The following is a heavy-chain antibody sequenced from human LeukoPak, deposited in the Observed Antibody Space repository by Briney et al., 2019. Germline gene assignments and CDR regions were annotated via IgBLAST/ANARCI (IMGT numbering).Heavy chain of an antibody. CDR1: GGSISSYY. J-gene: IGHJ6*02. D-gene: IGHD1-26*01. CDR2: IYYSGST. Sequence: SETLSLTCTVSGGSISSYYWSWLRQPPGKGLAWIGYIYYSGSTNYNPSLKSRVTISVDTSKNQFSLKLSSVTAADTAVYYCARCGSALDYYYYGMDVWGQGTTVTVSS. V-gene: IGHV4-59*08. CDR3: ARCGSALDYYYYGMDV.